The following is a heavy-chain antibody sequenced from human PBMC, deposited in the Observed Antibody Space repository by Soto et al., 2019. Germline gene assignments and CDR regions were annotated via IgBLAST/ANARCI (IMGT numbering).Heavy chain of an antibody. V-gene: IGHV3-23*01. D-gene: IGHD6-13*01. CDR1: GFTFSSYA. CDR3: AKEEGIFSSWWDDAFDI. J-gene: IGHJ3*02. CDR2: ISGSGGST. Sequence: GGSLRLSCAASGFTFSSYAMSWVRQAPGKGLEWVSAISGSGGSTYYADSGKGRFTISRDNSKNTLYLQINSLRAEDTAGYYCAKEEGIFSSWWDDAFDIWGQGTMVTVSS.